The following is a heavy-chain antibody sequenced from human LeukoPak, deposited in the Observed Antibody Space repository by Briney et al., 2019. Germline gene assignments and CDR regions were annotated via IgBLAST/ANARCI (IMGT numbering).Heavy chain of an antibody. V-gene: IGHV3-7*01. CDR1: GFTFSSYW. CDR3: ARDDFWSGYFGVSAFDI. Sequence: GGSLRLSCAASGFTFSSYWMSWVRQAPGKGLEWVANIKQDGSEKYYVDSVKGRFTISRDNAKNSLYLQMNSLRAEDTAVYYCARDDFWSGYFGVSAFDIWGQGTMVTVPS. J-gene: IGHJ3*02. D-gene: IGHD3-3*01. CDR2: IKQDGSEK.